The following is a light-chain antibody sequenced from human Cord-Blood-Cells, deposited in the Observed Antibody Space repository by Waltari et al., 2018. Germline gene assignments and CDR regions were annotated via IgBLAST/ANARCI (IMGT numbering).Light chain of an antibody. CDR2: DVS. CDR1: SSDVGGSTY. Sequence: QSALTQPASVSGSPGQSITISCTGPSSDVGGSTYVTWSQQHPGKAPKLQIHDVSNRPSGVSNRFSGSKSGNTASLTISGLQAEDEADYYCSSYTSSSTLTFGTGTKVTVL. V-gene: IGLV2-14*01. CDR3: SSYTSSSTLT. J-gene: IGLJ1*01.